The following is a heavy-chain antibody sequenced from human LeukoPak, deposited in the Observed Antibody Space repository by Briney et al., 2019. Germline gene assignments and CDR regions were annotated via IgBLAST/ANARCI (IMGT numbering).Heavy chain of an antibody. Sequence: GGSLRLSCAASGFTFSSYEMNWVRQIPGKGLEWVSAISGSDDGTYYADSVKGRFTISRDNSRNTLYLQMNTLGAEDTAVYFCAKSPVSSCRGSFCYPFDYWGQGNLVTVSS. D-gene: IGHD2-15*01. V-gene: IGHV3-23*01. CDR3: AKSPVSSCRGSFCYPFDY. CDR2: ISGSDDGT. CDR1: GFTFSSYE. J-gene: IGHJ4*02.